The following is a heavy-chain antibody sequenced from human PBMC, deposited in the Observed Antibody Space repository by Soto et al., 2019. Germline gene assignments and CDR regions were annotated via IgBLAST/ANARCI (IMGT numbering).Heavy chain of an antibody. V-gene: IGHV3-30*18. CDR2: ISYDGSNK. D-gene: IGHD3-22*01. CDR3: AKDEATYYYDSSGYYYDY. CDR1: GFTFSSYG. J-gene: IGHJ4*02. Sequence: QVQLVESGGGVVQPGRSLRLSCAASGFTFSSYGMHWVRQAPGKGLEWVAVISYDGSNKYYADSVKGRFTISRDNSKNTLYLQMNSLRAEDTAVYYCAKDEATYYYDSSGYYYDYWGQGTLVTVSS.